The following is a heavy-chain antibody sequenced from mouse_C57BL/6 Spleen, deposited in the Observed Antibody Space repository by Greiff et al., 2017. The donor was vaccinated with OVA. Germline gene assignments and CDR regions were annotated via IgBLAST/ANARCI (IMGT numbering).Heavy chain of an antibody. V-gene: IGHV1-81*01. CDR3: ARWELYGYFDV. Sequence: QVQLQQSGAELARPGASVKLSCKASGYTFTSYGISWVKQRTGQGLEWIGEIYPRRGNTYYNEKVKGKATLTADKSSSTAYMELRSLTSEDSAVYFCARWELYGYFDVWGTGTTVTVSS. CDR2: IYPRRGNT. CDR1: GYTFTSYG. J-gene: IGHJ1*03. D-gene: IGHD2-3*01.